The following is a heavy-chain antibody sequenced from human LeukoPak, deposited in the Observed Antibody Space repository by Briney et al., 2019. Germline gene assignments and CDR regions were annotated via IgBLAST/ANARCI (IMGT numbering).Heavy chain of an antibody. D-gene: IGHD6-19*01. CDR1: GFTFDDYA. Sequence: GGSLRLSCAASGFTFDDYAMHWVRQAPGKGLEWVSGISWNSDSIAYADSVKGRFTISRDNAKNSLYLQMNSLRDEDTAVYYCARVGIAVAQFFDYWGQGTLVTVSS. J-gene: IGHJ4*02. CDR2: ISWNSDSI. CDR3: ARVGIAVAQFFDY. V-gene: IGHV3-9*01.